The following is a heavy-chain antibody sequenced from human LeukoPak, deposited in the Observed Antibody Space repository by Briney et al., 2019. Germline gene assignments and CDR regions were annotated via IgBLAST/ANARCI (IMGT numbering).Heavy chain of an antibody. D-gene: IGHD3-10*01. CDR1: GGSISSSSYY. CDR3: ARPGGSGSYFSYFDY. J-gene: IGHJ4*02. Sequence: SETLSLTCTVSGGSISSSSYYWGWIRQPPGKGLEWIGTIYYSGTTYYNPSLKSRVTISVDTSKNQFSLKLISVTAAGTAVYYCARPGGSGSYFSYFDYWGQGTLVTVSS. CDR2: IYYSGTT. V-gene: IGHV4-39*01.